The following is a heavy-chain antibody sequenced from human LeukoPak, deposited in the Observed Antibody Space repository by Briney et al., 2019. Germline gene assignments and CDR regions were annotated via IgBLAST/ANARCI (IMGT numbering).Heavy chain of an antibody. J-gene: IGHJ4*02. D-gene: IGHD6-13*01. CDR1: GGTFSSYA. CDR3: ARDSRRTNFDY. V-gene: IGHV1-69*04. Sequence: GASVKVSCKASGGTFSSYAISWVRQAPGQGLEWMGRIIPILGIANYAQKFQGRVTITADKSTSTAYMELSSLRSEDTAVYYCARDSRRTNFDYWGQGTLVTVSS. CDR2: IIPILGIA.